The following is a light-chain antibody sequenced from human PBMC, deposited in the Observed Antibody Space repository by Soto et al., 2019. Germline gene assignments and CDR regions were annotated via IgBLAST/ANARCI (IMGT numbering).Light chain of an antibody. J-gene: IGKJ5*01. Sequence: EIVLTQSPGTLSLSPGERATLSCRASRSVSSNYLAWYQQKPGQAPRLLIYGTSSRATGVPGRFSGSGSGTDFTLTVSRLEPEDCAVYYCQHYDASPVTFGQGTRLEIK. CDR1: RSVSSNY. V-gene: IGKV3-20*01. CDR3: QHYDASPVT. CDR2: GTS.